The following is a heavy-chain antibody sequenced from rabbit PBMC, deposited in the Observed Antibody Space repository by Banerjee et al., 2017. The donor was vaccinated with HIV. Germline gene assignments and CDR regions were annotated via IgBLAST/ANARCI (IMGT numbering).Heavy chain of an antibody. CDR1: GIDFSSYG. CDR3: MRYGTGWGDNL. D-gene: IGHD4-1*01. J-gene: IGHJ4*01. V-gene: IGHV1S47*01. CDR2: IYPDYGST. Sequence: QEQLVESGGGLVTLGGSLKLSCKASGIDFSSYGISWVRQAPGKGLEWIAYIYPDYGSTVYASWVNGRFTISLDNAQNTVFLQMTSLTAADTATYFCMRYGTGWGDNLWGPGTLVTVS.